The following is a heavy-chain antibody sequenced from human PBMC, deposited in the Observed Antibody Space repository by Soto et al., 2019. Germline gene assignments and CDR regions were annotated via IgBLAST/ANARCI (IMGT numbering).Heavy chain of an antibody. D-gene: IGHD3-16*02. CDR1: GYTFASYG. Sequence: GASVKVSCKASGYTFASYGISWARQAPGQGLEWMGWISAYNGNTNYAQKLQGRVTMTTDTSTSTAYMELRSLRSDDTAVYYCARVALDYVWGSYRSYYYYGMDVWGQGTTATVSS. CDR3: ARVALDYVWGSYRSYYYYGMDV. V-gene: IGHV1-18*01. CDR2: ISAYNGNT. J-gene: IGHJ6*02.